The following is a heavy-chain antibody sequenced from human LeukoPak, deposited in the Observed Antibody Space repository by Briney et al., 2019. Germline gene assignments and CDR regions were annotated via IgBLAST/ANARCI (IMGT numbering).Heavy chain of an antibody. CDR1: GGSISSSNW. CDR3: AREGVGGSGMLNWFDP. CDR2: IYHSGST. J-gene: IGHJ5*02. D-gene: IGHD3-10*01. Sequence: SGTLSLTCAISGGSISSSNWWSWVRQPPGKGLEWIGEIYHSGSTNYNPSLKSRVTISVDKSKNQFSLKLSSVTAADTAVYYCAREGVGGSGMLNWFDPWGQGTLVTVSS. V-gene: IGHV4-4*02.